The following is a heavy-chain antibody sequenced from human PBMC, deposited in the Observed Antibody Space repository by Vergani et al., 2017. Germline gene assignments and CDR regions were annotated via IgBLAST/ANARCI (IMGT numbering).Heavy chain of an antibody. Sequence: QVQVVQSGAEVKKSGASVKVSCKASGGTFSSYAISWVRQAPGQGLEWMGGIIPIFGTANYAQKFQGRVTITADESTSTAYMELSSLRSEDTAVYYCAREGVAYCSSTSCYTHWFDPWGQGTLVTVSS. CDR3: AREGVAYCSSTSCYTHWFDP. D-gene: IGHD2-2*02. V-gene: IGHV1-69*01. CDR2: IIPIFGTA. CDR1: GGTFSSYA. J-gene: IGHJ5*02.